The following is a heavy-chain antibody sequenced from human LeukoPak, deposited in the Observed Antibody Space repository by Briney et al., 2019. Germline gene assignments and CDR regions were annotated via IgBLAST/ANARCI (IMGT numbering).Heavy chain of an antibody. Sequence: PGGSLRLSCAASGFTFSSYSMNWVRQAPGKGLEWVSSISSSSSYIYYADSVKGRFTISRDNAKNSLYLQMNSLRAEDTAVYYCARGPIGENWFDPWGQGTLVTVAS. CDR3: ARGPIGENWFDP. V-gene: IGHV3-21*01. CDR2: ISSSSSYI. J-gene: IGHJ5*02. CDR1: GFTFSSYS. D-gene: IGHD1-26*01.